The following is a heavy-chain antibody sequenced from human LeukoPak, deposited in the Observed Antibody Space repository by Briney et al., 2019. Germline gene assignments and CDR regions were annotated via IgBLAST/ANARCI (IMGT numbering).Heavy chain of an antibody. CDR1: GGSISRYY. J-gene: IGHJ5*02. Sequence: AETLSLTCTGSGGSISRYYWSWIRQPPGRGLEGVGYIYYSGSTNYNPSLKSRVTISVDTSKNQFSLKLSSVTAADTAVYYCARGWLGGNDWFDPWGQGTLVTVSS. D-gene: IGHD4-23*01. V-gene: IGHV4-59*01. CDR2: IYYSGST. CDR3: ARGWLGGNDWFDP.